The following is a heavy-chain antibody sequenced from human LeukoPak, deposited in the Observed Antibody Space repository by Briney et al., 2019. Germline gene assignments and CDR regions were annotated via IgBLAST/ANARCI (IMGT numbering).Heavy chain of an antibody. CDR2: IYYSGST. D-gene: IGHD5-18*01. CDR3: ARVGSYGPFDP. CDR1: GGSISSGGYY. J-gene: IGHJ5*02. Sequence: SQTLSLTCTVSGGSISSGGYYWSWIRQHPGTGLEWIGYIYYSGSTYYNPSLKSRVTISVDTSKNQFSPKLSSVTAADTAVYYCARVGSYGPFDPWGQGTLVTVSS. V-gene: IGHV4-31*03.